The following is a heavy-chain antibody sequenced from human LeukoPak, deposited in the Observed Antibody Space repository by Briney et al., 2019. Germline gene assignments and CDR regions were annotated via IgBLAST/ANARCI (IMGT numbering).Heavy chain of an antibody. CDR2: IKQDGNEK. Sequence: PGGSLRLSCAASGLTFSSYWMTWVRQAPGKGLEWVATIKQDGNEKYSVDSVKGRFIVSRDNAKNSLHLQMNSLRVEDTAVYYCATTRGDSWGQGTLVTVSS. CDR3: ATTRGDS. D-gene: IGHD3-16*01. CDR1: GLTFSSYW. J-gene: IGHJ4*02. V-gene: IGHV3-7*02.